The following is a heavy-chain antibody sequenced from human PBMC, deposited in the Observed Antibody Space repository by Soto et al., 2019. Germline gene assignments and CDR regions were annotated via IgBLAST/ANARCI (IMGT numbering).Heavy chain of an antibody. J-gene: IGHJ6*02. D-gene: IGHD3-10*01. CDR3: AREGYYSGSGTYSPPRYYGMDV. Sequence: QVQLVQSGAEVRKPGASVKVSCKASGYTFSNYGLSWVRQAPGQGLEWMGWISDYNGNTHYAQKCQGKHIMSKDTSTRTAYGRLRSLTSDDMGVYFCAREGYYSGSGTYSPPRYYGMDVWGQGTTVTVSS. CDR1: GYTFSNYG. V-gene: IGHV1-18*03. CDR2: ISDYNGNT.